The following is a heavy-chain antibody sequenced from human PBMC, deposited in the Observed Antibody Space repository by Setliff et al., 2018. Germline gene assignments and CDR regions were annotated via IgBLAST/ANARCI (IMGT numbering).Heavy chain of an antibody. V-gene: IGHV4-59*10. CDR2: IYTSGST. CDR3: ASYPIYGDYPGNY. D-gene: IGHD4-17*01. CDR1: GGSFSGYY. J-gene: IGHJ4*02. Sequence: SETLSLTCAVYGGSFSGYYWSWIRQPAGKGLEWIGRIYTSGSTNYNPSLKSRVTISVDTSKNQFSLKLSSVTAADTAVYYCASYPIYGDYPGNYWGQGTLVTVSS.